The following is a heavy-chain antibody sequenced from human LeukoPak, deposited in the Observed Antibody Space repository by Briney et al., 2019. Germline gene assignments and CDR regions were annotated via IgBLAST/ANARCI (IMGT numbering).Heavy chain of an antibody. V-gene: IGHV3-48*01. CDR3: VRQFAS. J-gene: IGHJ4*02. Sequence: PGGSLRLSCAASGFTFSDHIMNWVRQPPGKRLEWVAYVSGSGSTVYYADSVKGRFTISRDNGKSSLYLQMNSLRVEDTELYYCVRQFASWGQGTLVTVSS. CDR2: VSGSGSTV. CDR1: GFTFSDHI.